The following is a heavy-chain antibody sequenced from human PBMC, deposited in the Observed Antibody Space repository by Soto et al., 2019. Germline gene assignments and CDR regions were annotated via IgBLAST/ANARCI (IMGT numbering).Heavy chain of an antibody. CDR2: IYCDYDK. CDR1: GFSLSTSGVG. CDR3: PHTTYDFWSVYVGCWFDP. J-gene: IGHJ5*02. D-gene: IGHD3-3*01. Sequence: QITLKESGATLVKLTQTLTLTCTFSGFSLSTSGVGVGWILQPPGKALEWLALIYCDYDKRYSPSLQSKLTNTTDTFKNRVVLTITNVHPLDTATSYCPHTTYDFWSVYVGCWFDPCGKGTLVTVSS. V-gene: IGHV2-5*02.